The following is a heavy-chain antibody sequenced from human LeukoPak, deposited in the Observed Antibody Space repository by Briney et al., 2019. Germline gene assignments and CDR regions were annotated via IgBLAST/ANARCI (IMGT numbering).Heavy chain of an antibody. Sequence: QPGGSLRLSCAASGFTFSSYGMHWVRQAPGKGLEWVAVISYDGSNKYYADSVKGRFTISRDNSKNTLYLQMNSLRAEDTAVYYCAREGDLTFGGVIVTYYFDYWGQGTLVTVSS. CDR3: AREGDLTFGGVIVTYYFDY. V-gene: IGHV3-30*19. J-gene: IGHJ4*02. CDR2: ISYDGSNK. D-gene: IGHD3-16*02. CDR1: GFTFSSYG.